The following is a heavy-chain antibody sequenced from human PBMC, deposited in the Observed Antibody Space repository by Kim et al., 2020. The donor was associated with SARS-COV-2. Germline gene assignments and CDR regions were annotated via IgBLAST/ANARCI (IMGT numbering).Heavy chain of an antibody. V-gene: IGHV5-51*01. J-gene: IGHJ5*02. CDR3: ARQSGAGSDEDWFDP. D-gene: IGHD3-10*01. Sequence: PSDQGKVTISDDKSSSTAYLQWSSLKAADTAMYYCARQSGAGSDEDWFDPWGQGTLVTVSS.